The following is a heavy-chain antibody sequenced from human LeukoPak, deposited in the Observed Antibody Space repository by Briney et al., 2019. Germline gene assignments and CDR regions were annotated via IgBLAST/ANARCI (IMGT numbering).Heavy chain of an antibody. CDR3: ARSRYGSGSYCFGY. CDR1: GYTFTGYY. V-gene: IGHV1-2*02. CDR2: INPNSGGT. J-gene: IGHJ4*02. Sequence: ASVKVSCKASGYTFTGYYMHWVRQAPGQGLEWMGWINPNSGGTNYAQKFQGRVTMTRDTSISTAYMELSRLISDDTAVYYCARSRYGSGSYCFGYWGQGTLVTVSS. D-gene: IGHD3-10*01.